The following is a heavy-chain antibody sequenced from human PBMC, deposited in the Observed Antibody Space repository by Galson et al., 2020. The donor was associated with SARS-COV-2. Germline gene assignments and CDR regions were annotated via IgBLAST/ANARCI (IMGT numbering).Heavy chain of an antibody. D-gene: IGHD3-10*01. CDR1: GGSFSGYY. CDR3: ARGGRVTMVRGVIRYYYYGMDV. V-gene: IGHV4-34*01. CDR2: INHSGST. J-gene: IGHJ6*02. Sequence: SETLSLTCAVYGGSFSGYYWSWIRQPPGKGLEWIGEINHSGSTNYNPSLKSRVTISVDTSKNQFSLKLSSVTAADTAVYYCARGGRVTMVRGVIRYYYYGMDVWGQGTTVTVSS.